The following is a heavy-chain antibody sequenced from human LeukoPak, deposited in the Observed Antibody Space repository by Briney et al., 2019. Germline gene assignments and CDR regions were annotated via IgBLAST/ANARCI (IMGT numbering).Heavy chain of an antibody. CDR2: MNPNSGNT. CDR3: ARGHRGVLRYFAVRYYMDV. CDR1: GYTFTSYY. Sequence: ASVKVSCKASGYTFTSYYMHWVRQAPGQGLEWMGWMNPNSGNTGYAQKFQGRVTMTRNTSISTAYMELSSLRSEDTAVYYCARGHRGVLRYFAVRYYMDVWGKGTTVTISS. J-gene: IGHJ6*03. D-gene: IGHD3-9*01. V-gene: IGHV1-8*01.